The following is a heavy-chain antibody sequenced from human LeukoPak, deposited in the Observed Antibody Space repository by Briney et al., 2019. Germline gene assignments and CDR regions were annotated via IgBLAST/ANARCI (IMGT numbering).Heavy chain of an antibody. CDR1: EYSFPNYC. J-gene: IGHJ4*02. CDR3: AIGRGGQQLGDY. CDR2: IYPDDSDT. V-gene: IGHV5-51*01. D-gene: IGHD6-13*01. Sequence: GESLKISYKHSEYSFPNYCIGWVRQMPGKGLEWMGSIYPDDSDTRYSPSFQGQVTISDEQSTSTAYLQWSSLKASDTAMYYCAIGRGGQQLGDYWGQGTLVTVSS.